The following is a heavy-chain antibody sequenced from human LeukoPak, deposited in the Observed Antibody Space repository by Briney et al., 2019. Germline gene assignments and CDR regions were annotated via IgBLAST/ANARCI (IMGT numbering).Heavy chain of an antibody. D-gene: IGHD2-2*01. CDR1: GGTFSSYA. J-gene: IGHJ4*02. V-gene: IGHV1-18*01. CDR3: ARDQHVRYCSSTSCYGAIDY. CDR2: ISAYNGNT. Sequence: ASVKVSCKASGGTFSSYAISWVRQAPGQGLEWMGWISAYNGNTNYAQKLQGRVTMTTDTSTSTAYMELRSLRSDDTAVYYCARDQHVRYCSSTSCYGAIDYWGQGTLVTVSS.